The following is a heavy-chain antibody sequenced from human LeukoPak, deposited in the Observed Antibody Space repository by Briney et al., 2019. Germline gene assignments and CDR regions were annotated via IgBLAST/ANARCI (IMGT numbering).Heavy chain of an antibody. CDR2: LHTSGNK. V-gene: IGHV4-4*07. CDR3: ARDPFRSSFDP. CDR1: GGSMSPYH. Sequence: SETLSLTCTVSGGSMSPYHWTWIRQPAGKGLEWIGRLHTSGNKNYNPSLKGRVTISVDTSKNQFSLEMTSVTAADTAVYFCARDPFRSSFDPWGQGILVTVSS. J-gene: IGHJ5*02. D-gene: IGHD6-13*01.